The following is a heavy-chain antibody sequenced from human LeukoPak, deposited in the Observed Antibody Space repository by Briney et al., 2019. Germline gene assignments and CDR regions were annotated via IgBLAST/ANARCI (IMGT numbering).Heavy chain of an antibody. CDR1: GFNFSSYG. D-gene: IGHD6-19*01. Sequence: PGRSLRLPCAASGFNFSSYGMHWVRQAPGKGLEWVTSIRFDGSNIHYADSVKGRVIISRDNSKSALYLQMNSLRAEDTAIYYCARDSLPMAVTGPFDHWGQGALVTVSS. CDR2: IRFDGSNI. CDR3: ARDSLPMAVTGPFDH. V-gene: IGHV3-33*01. J-gene: IGHJ4*02.